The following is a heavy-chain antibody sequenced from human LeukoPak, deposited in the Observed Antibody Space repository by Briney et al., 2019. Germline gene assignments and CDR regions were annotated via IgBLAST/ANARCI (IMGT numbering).Heavy chain of an antibody. V-gene: IGHV1-69*04. CDR1: GGTFSSYA. CDR3: ARDRAPFRELYYYGMDV. Sequence: SVKVSCKASGGTFSSYAISWVRQAPGQGLEWMGRIIPILGIANYAQKFQGGVTITADKSTSTAYMELSSLRSEDTAVYYCARDRAPFRELYYYGMDVWGQGTTVTVSS. J-gene: IGHJ6*02. CDR2: IIPILGIA. D-gene: IGHD1-26*01.